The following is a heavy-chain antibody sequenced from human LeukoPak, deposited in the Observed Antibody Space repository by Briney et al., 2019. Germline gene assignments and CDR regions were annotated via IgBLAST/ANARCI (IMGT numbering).Heavy chain of an antibody. V-gene: IGHV3-30*02. J-gene: IGHJ5*02. CDR1: GFTFSSYG. D-gene: IGHD6-19*01. CDR2: IRCDGSNK. CDR3: AKDMSERSSGWYKDWFDP. Sequence: GGSLRLSCAASGFTFSSYGMHWVRQAPGKGLEWVAFIRCDGSNKYYADSVKGRFTISRDNSKNTLYLQMNSLRAEDTAVYYCAKDMSERSSGWYKDWFDPWGQGTLVTVSS.